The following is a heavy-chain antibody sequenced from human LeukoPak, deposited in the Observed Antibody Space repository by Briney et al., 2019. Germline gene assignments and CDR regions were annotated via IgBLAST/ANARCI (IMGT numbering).Heavy chain of an antibody. CDR3: ARGCCSGGSCYKGHFQH. D-gene: IGHD2-15*01. J-gene: IGHJ1*01. CDR1: GGSFSGYY. Sequence: SETLSLTCAVYGGSFSGYYWSWIRQPPGKGLEWIGEINHSGSTNYNPSLKSRVTISVDTSKNQFSLKLSSVTAADTAVYYCARGCCSGGSCYKGHFQHWGQGTLVTVSS. CDR2: INHSGST. V-gene: IGHV4-34*01.